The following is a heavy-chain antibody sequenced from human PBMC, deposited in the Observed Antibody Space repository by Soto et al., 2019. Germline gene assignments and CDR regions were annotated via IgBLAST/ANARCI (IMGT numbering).Heavy chain of an antibody. V-gene: IGHV3-23*01. D-gene: IGHD3-10*01. CDR3: EGEGTRWYYPSSFDF. J-gene: IGHJ3*01. CDR1: GFTFSNDA. Sequence: EVELLESGGGLVRPGGSLRLSCAASGFTFSNDAMNWVRQAPGKWLEWAAGLSGSGGSAYNADSVQGWFTISRDNPKNTRYLQMHSLRVEDTAMYYWEGEGTRWYYPSSFDFWGRGPMVSV. CDR2: LSGSGGSA.